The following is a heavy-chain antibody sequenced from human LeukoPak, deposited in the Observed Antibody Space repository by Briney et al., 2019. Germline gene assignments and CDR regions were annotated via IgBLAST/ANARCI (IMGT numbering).Heavy chain of an antibody. CDR3: AKPQGDHKQGADAFDI. CDR2: ISYDGINK. Sequence: PGGSLRLSCAASGFTFSSYDMHWVRQAPGKGLDWVAVISYDGINKYYADSVKGRFTISRDNSKNTLYLQMNSLRAEDTAVYHCAKPQGDHKQGADAFDIWGQGTMVTVSS. J-gene: IGHJ3*02. V-gene: IGHV3-30*18. D-gene: IGHD2-21*02. CDR1: GFTFSSYD.